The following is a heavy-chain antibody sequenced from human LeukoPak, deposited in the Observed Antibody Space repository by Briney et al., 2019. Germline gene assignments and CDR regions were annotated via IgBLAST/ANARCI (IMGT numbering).Heavy chain of an antibody. CDR3: ARGDVVATNYHDY. D-gene: IGHD5-12*01. CDR2: LNPNSGGT. Sequence: AAVKVSCKASGYIFTDYYVHWVRQAPGQGLEWMGWLNPNSGGTNYAQKFQGRVTMTRDTSINTAYMELSRLRSDDTALYYCARGDVVATNYHDYWGQGTLVTVS. CDR1: GYIFTDYY. V-gene: IGHV1-2*02. J-gene: IGHJ4*02.